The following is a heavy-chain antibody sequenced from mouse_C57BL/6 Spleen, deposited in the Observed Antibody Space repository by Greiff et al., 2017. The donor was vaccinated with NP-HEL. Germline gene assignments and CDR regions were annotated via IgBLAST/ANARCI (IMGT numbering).Heavy chain of an antibody. CDR3: ARWDYGRSYDYYAMDD. CDR2: IHPNSGST. CDR1: GYTFTSYW. Sequence: VQLQQPGAELVKPGASVKLSCKASGYTFTSYWMHWVKQRPGQGLEWIGMIHPNSGSTNYNEKFKSKATLTVDKSSSTAYMQLSSLTSEDSAVYYGARWDYGRSYDYYAMDDWGQGTSVTVSS. D-gene: IGHD1-1*01. V-gene: IGHV1-64*01. J-gene: IGHJ4*01.